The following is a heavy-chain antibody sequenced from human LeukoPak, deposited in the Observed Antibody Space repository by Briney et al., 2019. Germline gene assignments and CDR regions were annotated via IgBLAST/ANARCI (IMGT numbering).Heavy chain of an antibody. D-gene: IGHD5-24*01. CDR2: IHTGGST. Sequence: PGGSLRLSCAASGVTVGSNYMSWVCQAPGKGLEWVSVIHTGGSTYYADSVKGRFTISRDTSNNTLYLQMNSLRADDTAVYYCAGEGKWLQLRYFDYWGQGTLVTVSS. CDR1: GVTVGSNY. V-gene: IGHV3-53*01. J-gene: IGHJ4*02. CDR3: AGEGKWLQLRYFDY.